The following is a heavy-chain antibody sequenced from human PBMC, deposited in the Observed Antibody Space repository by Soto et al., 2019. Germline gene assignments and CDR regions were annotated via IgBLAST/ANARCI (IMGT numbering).Heavy chain of an antibody. J-gene: IGHJ1*01. CDR3: ARDLLGSCGGDCGIPQH. CDR2: ISYDGSNK. CDR1: GFTFSSYA. D-gene: IGHD2-21*02. V-gene: IGHV3-30-3*01. Sequence: HVQLVESGGGVVQPGRSLRLSCAASGFTFSSYAMHWVRQAPGKGLGWVAVISYDGSNKYYADSVKGRFTISRDNSKNTLYLQMNSLRAEDTAVYYCARDLLGSCGGDCGIPQHWGQGTLVTVSS.